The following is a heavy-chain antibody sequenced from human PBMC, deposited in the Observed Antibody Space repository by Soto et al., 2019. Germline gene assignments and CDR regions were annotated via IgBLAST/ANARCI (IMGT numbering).Heavy chain of an antibody. Sequence: SVKVSFKASCYTFTSYGISWVRQAPGQGLEWMGWISAYNGNTNYAQKLQGRVTMTTDTSTSTAYMELRSLRSDDTAVYYCARRRYSSGRGYFDYWGQGTLVTVSS. CDR3: ARRRYSSGRGYFDY. CDR1: CYTFTSYG. CDR2: ISAYNGNT. D-gene: IGHD6-19*01. V-gene: IGHV1-18*04. J-gene: IGHJ4*02.